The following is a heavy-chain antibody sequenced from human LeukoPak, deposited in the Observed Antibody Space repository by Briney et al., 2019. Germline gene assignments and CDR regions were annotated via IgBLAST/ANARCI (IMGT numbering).Heavy chain of an antibody. J-gene: IGHJ4*02. Sequence: GGSLRLSCAASGFTFSNYAMTWVRQAPGKGLEWVSGISGSGSSTYYADSVKGRFTLSRDYPKNTLYLQVNSLRAEDTAVYFCAKYSGSYYYPPNWDSWGQGTLVTVSS. CDR2: ISGSGSST. D-gene: IGHD1-26*01. V-gene: IGHV3-23*01. CDR3: AKYSGSYYYPPNWDS. CDR1: GFTFSNYA.